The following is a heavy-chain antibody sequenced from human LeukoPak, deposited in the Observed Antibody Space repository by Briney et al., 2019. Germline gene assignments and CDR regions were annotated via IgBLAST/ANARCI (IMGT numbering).Heavy chain of an antibody. CDR1: GFTFSDYY. CDR2: ISSSSTI. CDR3: ARDSTMDIVATIRPCRRMVYYYYMDV. D-gene: IGHD5-12*01. Sequence: GGSLRLSCAASGFTFSDYYMNWVRQAPGKGLEWVSSISSSSTISYADSVKGRFTISRDNAKISLYLQMNSLRAEDTAVYYCARDSTMDIVATIRPCRRMVYYYYMDVWGKGTTVTVSS. V-gene: IGHV3-69-1*02. J-gene: IGHJ6*03.